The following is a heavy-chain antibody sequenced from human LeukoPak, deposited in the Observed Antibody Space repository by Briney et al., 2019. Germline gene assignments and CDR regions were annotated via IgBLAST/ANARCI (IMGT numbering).Heavy chain of an antibody. V-gene: IGHV4-34*01. CDR3: AGGKRGSNWYKRYHP. Sequence: SETLSLTCAVYGGSFSGYYWSWIRQPPGKGLEWIGEINHSGSTNYNPSLKSRVTISVDTSKNQFSLKLSSVTAADPPVYYFAGGKRGSNWYKRYHPWAQGPPVTVSS. CDR1: GGSFSGYY. D-gene: IGHD6-13*01. J-gene: IGHJ5*02. CDR2: INHSGST.